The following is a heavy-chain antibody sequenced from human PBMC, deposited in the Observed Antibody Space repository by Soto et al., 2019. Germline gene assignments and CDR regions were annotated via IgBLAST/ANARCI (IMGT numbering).Heavy chain of an antibody. V-gene: IGHV1-69*14. J-gene: IGHJ6*02. CDR2: IIPIFGTA. Sequence: QVQLVQSGAEVKKPGSSVKVSCKASGGTFSSYAISWVRQAPGQGLEWMGGIIPIFGTANYAQKFQGRVTITADKSTSTASMERSSLRSEDTAVYYCAGGQGYSSSSDYYYYYGMDVWGQGTTVTVSS. CDR1: GGTFSSYA. D-gene: IGHD6-6*01. CDR3: AGGQGYSSSSDYYYYYGMDV.